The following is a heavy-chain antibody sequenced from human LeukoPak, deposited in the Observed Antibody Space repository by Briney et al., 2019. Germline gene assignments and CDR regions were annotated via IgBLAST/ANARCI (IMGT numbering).Heavy chain of an antibody. CDR1: GGSISSVPQY. V-gene: IGHV4-31*03. Sequence: SDTLSLTCTVSGGSISSVPQYWSWIRQHPGKGLEWIGYIYYSGSTYYNPSLKSRVTMSVDTSKNQSSLKLSSVTAADTAVYYCARGFGTSSYYYGMDVWGQGTTVTVSS. J-gene: IGHJ6*02. D-gene: IGHD3-10*01. CDR2: IYYSGST. CDR3: ARGFGTSSYYYGMDV.